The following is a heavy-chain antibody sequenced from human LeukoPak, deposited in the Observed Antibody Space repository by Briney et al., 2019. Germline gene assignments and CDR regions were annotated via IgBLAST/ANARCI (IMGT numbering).Heavy chain of an antibody. Sequence: GGSLRLSCAASGFTFSSYAMSWVRQAPGKGLEWVSAISGRGGNTYYADSVKGRFTISRDNSKNTLYLQMNSLRVGDTAVYYCAKLRSSSWDSPPSSDLWGQGTMVTVSS. CDR2: ISGRGGNT. D-gene: IGHD6-13*01. CDR1: GFTFSSYA. J-gene: IGHJ3*01. CDR3: AKLRSSSWDSPPSSDL. V-gene: IGHV3-23*01.